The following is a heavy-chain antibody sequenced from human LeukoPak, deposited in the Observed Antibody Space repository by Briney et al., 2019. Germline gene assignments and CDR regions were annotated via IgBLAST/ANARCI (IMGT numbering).Heavy chain of an antibody. CDR1: GFTVSSNY. CDR3: AKCGGDCYHGAFDI. J-gene: IGHJ3*02. V-gene: IGHV3-53*01. CDR2: IYSGGST. D-gene: IGHD2-21*02. Sequence: PGGSLSLSCAASGFTVSSNYMSWVRQAPGKGLEWVSVIYSGGSTYYADSVKGRFTISRDNSKNTLYLQMNSLRAEDTAVYYCAKCGGDCYHGAFDIWGQGTMVTVSS.